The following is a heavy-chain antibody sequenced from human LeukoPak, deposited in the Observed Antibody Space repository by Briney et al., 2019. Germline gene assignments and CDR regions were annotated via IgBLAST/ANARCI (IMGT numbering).Heavy chain of an antibody. Sequence: GASVKVSCKASGYTFTGYYIYWVRQAPGQGLEWMGRINPNSGDTNYAQKFQGRVTMTRDTSISSAYMELSTLGSDDTAMYYFAREIYASGLSIEYWGQGTLVTVSS. CDR3: AREIYASGLSIEY. J-gene: IGHJ4*02. D-gene: IGHD2/OR15-2a*01. V-gene: IGHV1-2*06. CDR1: GYTFTGYY. CDR2: INPNSGDT.